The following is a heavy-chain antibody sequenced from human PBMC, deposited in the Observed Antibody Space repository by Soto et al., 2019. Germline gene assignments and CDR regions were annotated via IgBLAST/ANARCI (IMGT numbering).Heavy chain of an antibody. CDR2: SHYTGST. V-gene: IGHV4-59*01. CDR3: ATVSGSAAVDGVGA. Sequence: QVQLQESGPGLVKPSETLSLTCTVSGGSISNYYWSWVRQPPGKGLEWIGYSHYTGSTNYNPSLKSRVSISGETSKRQFPLKPCPVTAADTAVYYCATVSGSAAVDGVGAWGQGSAVIVSS. D-gene: IGHD2-15*01. J-gene: IGHJ6*02. CDR1: GGSISNYY.